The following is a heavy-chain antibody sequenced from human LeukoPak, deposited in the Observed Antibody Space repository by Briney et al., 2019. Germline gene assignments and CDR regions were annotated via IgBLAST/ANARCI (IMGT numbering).Heavy chain of an antibody. CDR2: INSDETRT. J-gene: IGHJ4*02. V-gene: IGHV3-74*01. Sequence: AGGSLRLSCAASGFTFSSYWMHWVRQAPGKGLVWVSRINSDETRTNFADSVKGRFTISRDNAKNTLYLQMNSLRAEDTAVYYCAREDCSGGSCYGEDYWGQGTLVTVSS. CDR3: AREDCSGGSCYGEDY. D-gene: IGHD2-15*01. CDR1: GFTFSSYW.